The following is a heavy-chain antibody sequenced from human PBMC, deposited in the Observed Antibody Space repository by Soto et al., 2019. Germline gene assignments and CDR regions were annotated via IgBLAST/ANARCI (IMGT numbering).Heavy chain of an antibody. CDR3: ARQGRHAAFDI. CDR2: IYPGDSDT. V-gene: IGHV5-51*01. Sequence: PVESLKISCKGSGYIFTSYWICCFLQMPGKGLEWMGIIYPGDSDTRYSPSFQGQVTISADKSISTAYLQWSSLKASDTAMYYCARQGRHAAFDIWGQGTMVTVSS. J-gene: IGHJ3*02. CDR1: GYIFTSYW.